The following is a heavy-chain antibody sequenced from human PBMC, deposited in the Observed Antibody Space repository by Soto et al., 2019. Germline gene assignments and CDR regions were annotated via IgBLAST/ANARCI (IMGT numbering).Heavy chain of an antibody. D-gene: IGHD6-19*01. CDR3: AKARYAVAGTAIDH. Sequence: EVQLLESGGNLVQPGGSLRLSCAASGFTFSSYAMSWVRQAPGKGLEWVLAIIGSGGSKYYAASVKGRFTISRESSKNRLYVQMNSLRADDTAVYYCAKARYAVAGTAIDHWGQGTLVNVSS. CDR1: GFTFSSYA. V-gene: IGHV3-23*01. CDR2: IIGSGGSK. J-gene: IGHJ4*02.